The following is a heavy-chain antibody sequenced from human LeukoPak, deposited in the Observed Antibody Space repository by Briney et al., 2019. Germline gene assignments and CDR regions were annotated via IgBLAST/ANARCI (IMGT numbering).Heavy chain of an antibody. CDR2: ISGSGLSI. CDR3: AKSGYNRFDY. V-gene: IGHV3-48*03. J-gene: IGHJ4*02. Sequence: GGSLSLSGVASGLFFNDFEMNGVRQAPGKGREGVAYISGSGLSIYYADSVKGRFTISRDNAKNSLYLQLNGLRAEDTAVYYCAKSGYNRFDYWGQGTLVTVSS. D-gene: IGHD5-24*01. CDR1: GLFFNDFE.